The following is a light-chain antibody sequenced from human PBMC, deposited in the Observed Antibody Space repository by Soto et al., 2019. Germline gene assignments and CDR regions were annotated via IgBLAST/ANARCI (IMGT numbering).Light chain of an antibody. V-gene: IGKV3-15*01. Sequence: EIVMTQSPATLSVSPGEGATLSCRASQSVSSDLAWYQQKPGQAPRLLIYSVSTRATGVPARFSGSGSGTEFTLTITSLQSEDFAIYYCQQYSNWPPYTFGQGTRLEIK. J-gene: IGKJ2*01. CDR1: QSVSSD. CDR2: SVS. CDR3: QQYSNWPPYT.